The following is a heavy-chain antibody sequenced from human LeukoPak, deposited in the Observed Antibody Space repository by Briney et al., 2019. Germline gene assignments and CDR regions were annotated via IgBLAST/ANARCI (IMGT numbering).Heavy chain of an antibody. D-gene: IGHD3-9*01. CDR1: GYTFTSYY. J-gene: IGHJ6*04. V-gene: IGHV1-46*01. Sequence: ASVKVSCKASGYTFTSYYMHWVRQAPGQGLEWMGIINPSGGSTSYAQKFQGRVTMTRDTSTSTVYMEPSSLRSEDTAVYYCAREKSNYDILTGYYKGPRYYYGVDVWGKGTTVTVSS. CDR2: INPSGGST. CDR3: AREKSNYDILTGYYKGPRYYYGVDV.